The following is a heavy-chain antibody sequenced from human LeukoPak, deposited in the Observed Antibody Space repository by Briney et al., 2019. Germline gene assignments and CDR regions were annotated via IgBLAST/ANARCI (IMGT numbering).Heavy chain of an antibody. CDR2: INWNGGST. CDR3: ARVSTWVLQGALDY. V-gene: IGHV3-20*04. CDR1: GFTFDDYG. Sequence: GRSLSLSCAASGFTFDDYGMSWVRHAPGEGLGWVSGINWNGGSTGYTDSVKGRFTISRDNAKNSLYLRMTCLRAEQPSLYYCARVSTWVLQGALDYWGQETLVTVSS. D-gene: IGHD1-26*01. J-gene: IGHJ4*02.